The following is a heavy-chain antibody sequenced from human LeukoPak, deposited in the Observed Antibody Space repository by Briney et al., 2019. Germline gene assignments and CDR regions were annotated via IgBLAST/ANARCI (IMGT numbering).Heavy chain of an antibody. CDR3: ARDWGSTGYDLYDS. Sequence: GGSLRLSRAASGFIFSNYWMTWVRQAPGKGLEWVAHIRQDGSERHYVDSVKDRFTISRDNAKNSLELQMDSLRAEDTAVYYCARDWGSTGYDLYDSWGQGTLVTVSS. CDR1: GFIFSNYW. CDR2: IRQDGSER. D-gene: IGHD5-12*01. V-gene: IGHV3-7*01. J-gene: IGHJ4*02.